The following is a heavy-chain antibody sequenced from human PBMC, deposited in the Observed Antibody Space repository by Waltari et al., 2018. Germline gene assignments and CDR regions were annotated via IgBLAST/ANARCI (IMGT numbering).Heavy chain of an antibody. D-gene: IGHD3-10*01. V-gene: IGHV3-74*01. CDR3: ARVRYSMVLGY. J-gene: IGHJ4*02. CDR2: INSDGSST. CDR1: GFPFSSYW. Sequence: EVQLVESGGGLVQPGGSLRLSCAASGFPFSSYWLHWVRQATGKGLVWVSRINSDGSSTSYADSVKGRFTISRDNAKNTLYLQMNSLRAEDTAVYYCARVRYSMVLGYWGQGTLVTVSS.